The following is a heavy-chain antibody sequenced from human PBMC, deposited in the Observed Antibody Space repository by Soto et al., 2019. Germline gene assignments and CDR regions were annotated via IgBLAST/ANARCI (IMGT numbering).Heavy chain of an antibody. V-gene: IGHV4-59*01. D-gene: IGHD4-4*01. CDR2: IYYSGST. CDR3: RGARPSLQEFDY. J-gene: IGHJ4*02. Sequence: SETLSLTCTVSGDSIRNSFWSWIRQPPGKGLEWIGYIYYSGSTNYNPSLKSRVTISVDTSKNQVSLHVSSVTAADSAVYYCRGARPSLQEFDYWGQGTLVTVSS. CDR1: GDSIRNSF.